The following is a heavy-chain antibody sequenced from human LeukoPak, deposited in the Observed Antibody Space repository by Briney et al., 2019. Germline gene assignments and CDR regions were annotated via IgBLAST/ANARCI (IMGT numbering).Heavy chain of an antibody. Sequence: GGSLRLSCAASGFTFSNYAMSWVRQAPGKGLEWVSVISTSGGIAYYADSVKGRFTISRDNSKNTLYLQMNSLRAEDTAVYYCAKDQRFTYGYWGQGTLVTVSS. J-gene: IGHJ4*02. CDR1: GFTFSNYA. CDR3: AKDQRFTYGY. CDR2: ISTSGGIA. D-gene: IGHD5-18*01. V-gene: IGHV3-23*01.